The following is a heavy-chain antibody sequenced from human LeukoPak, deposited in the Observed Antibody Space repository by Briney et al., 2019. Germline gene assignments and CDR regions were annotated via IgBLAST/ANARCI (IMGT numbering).Heavy chain of an antibody. J-gene: IGHJ3*02. V-gene: IGHV4-4*02. Sequence: PSETLSLTCAVSGGSISSSNWWSWVRQPPGKGLGWIGEIYHSGSTNYNPSLKGRVTISVDKSKNQFSLKLSSVTAADTAVYYCARDLLEWPDAFDIWGQGTMVTVSS. CDR1: GGSISSSNW. CDR3: ARDLLEWPDAFDI. CDR2: IYHSGST. D-gene: IGHD3-3*01.